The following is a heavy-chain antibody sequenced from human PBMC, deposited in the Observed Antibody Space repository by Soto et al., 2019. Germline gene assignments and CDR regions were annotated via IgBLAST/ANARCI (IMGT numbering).Heavy chain of an antibody. Sequence: QVQLVQSGAEVKTPGSSVKVSCKASGGTLSDYAISWVRQAPGQGLEWMGGIMPTVDSANYAQNFQGRLTISADESTSTANLELSSLRSEDTAVYYCAVAAVREIMAQESSGIAVWGQGTTVIVSS. CDR2: IMPTVDSA. CDR3: AVAAVREIMAQESSGIAV. J-gene: IGHJ6*02. D-gene: IGHD3-10*01. V-gene: IGHV1-69*01. CDR1: GGTLSDYA.